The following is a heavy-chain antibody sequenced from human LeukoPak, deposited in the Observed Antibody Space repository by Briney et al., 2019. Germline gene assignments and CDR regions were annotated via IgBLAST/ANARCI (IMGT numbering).Heavy chain of an antibody. CDR2: IYYSGST. CDR1: GGSISSYY. D-gene: IGHD1-26*01. CDR3: ARGRDSGSYYFLDY. Sequence: SETLSLTCTVSGGSISSYYWSWIRQPPGKGLEWIGYIYYSGSTNYNPSLKSRVTMSVDTSKNQFSLKLSSVTAADTAVYYCARGRDSGSYYFLDYWGQGTLVTVSS. J-gene: IGHJ4*02. V-gene: IGHV4-59*12.